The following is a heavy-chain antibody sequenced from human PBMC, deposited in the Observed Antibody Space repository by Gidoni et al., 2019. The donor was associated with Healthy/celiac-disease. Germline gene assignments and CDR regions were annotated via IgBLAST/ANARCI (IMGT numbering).Heavy chain of an antibody. CDR3: ARSLVTVTPTDAFDI. V-gene: IGHV4-34*01. D-gene: IGHD4-4*01. CDR1: GGSFSGYY. CDR2: INHSGST. Sequence: QVQLQQWGAGLLKPSETLSLPCAVYGGSFSGYYWSWIRQPPGKGLEWIGEINHSGSTNYNPYLKSRVTISVDTSKNQFSLKLSSVTAADTAVYYCARSLVTVTPTDAFDIWGQGTMVTVSS. J-gene: IGHJ3*02.